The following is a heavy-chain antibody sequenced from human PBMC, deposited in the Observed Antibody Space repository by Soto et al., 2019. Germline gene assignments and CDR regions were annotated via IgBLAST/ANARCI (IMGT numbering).Heavy chain of an antibody. CDR3: SRRAPEGFDP. Sequence: PSYTLALTCTVSGDSFGIRADSWGWIRRAPGKGLEWIGSINSSGSTFSNPSLKSRVTLSVDTSKNQFSLKLTSVTAADTALYYCSRRAPEGFDPWGQGTLVTVSS. V-gene: IGHV4-39*01. CDR2: INSSGST. J-gene: IGHJ5*02. CDR1: GDSFGIRADS.